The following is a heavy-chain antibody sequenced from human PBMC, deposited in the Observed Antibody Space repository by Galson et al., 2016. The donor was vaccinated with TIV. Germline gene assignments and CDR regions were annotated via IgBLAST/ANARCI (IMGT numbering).Heavy chain of an antibody. Sequence: TLSLTCSVSGVSISSGFSYWNWVRQSPGQGLEWIGYIHFTGRTYYNPSFQSRVSISVDTSKSQFSLNLRSVTAADTAVYFRARETYGDYDNYDAFDFWGRGTMVTVSS. D-gene: IGHD4-17*01. CDR3: ARETYGDYDNYDAFDF. J-gene: IGHJ3*01. V-gene: IGHV4-31*03. CDR1: GVSISSGFSY. CDR2: IHFTGRT.